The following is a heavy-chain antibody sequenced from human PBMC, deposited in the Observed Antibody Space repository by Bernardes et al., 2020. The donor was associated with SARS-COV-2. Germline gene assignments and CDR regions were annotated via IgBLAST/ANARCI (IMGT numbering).Heavy chain of an antibody. J-gene: IGHJ4*02. Sequence: SETLSLTCTVSGGSISSYYWSWIRQPPGKGLEWIGYIYYSGSTNYNPSLKSRVTISVDTSKNQFSLKLSSVTAADTAVYYCAREGYCSGGSCYPDYWGQGTLVTVSS. V-gene: IGHV4-59*01. CDR3: AREGYCSGGSCYPDY. D-gene: IGHD2-15*01. CDR1: GGSISSYY. CDR2: IYYSGST.